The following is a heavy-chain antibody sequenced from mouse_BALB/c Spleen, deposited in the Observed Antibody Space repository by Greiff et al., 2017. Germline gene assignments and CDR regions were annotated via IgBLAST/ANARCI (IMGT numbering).Heavy chain of an antibody. Sequence: QVQLQQSGAELVRPGASVTLSCKASGYTFTDYEMHWVKQTPVHGLEWIGAIDPETGGTAYNQKFKGKATLTADKSSSTAYMELRSLTSEDSAVYYCTRRGNGFYWYFDVWGAGTTVTVSS. CDR3: TRRGNGFYWYFDV. CDR2: IDPETGGT. D-gene: IGHD1-2*01. CDR1: GYTFTDYE. V-gene: IGHV1-15*01. J-gene: IGHJ1*01.